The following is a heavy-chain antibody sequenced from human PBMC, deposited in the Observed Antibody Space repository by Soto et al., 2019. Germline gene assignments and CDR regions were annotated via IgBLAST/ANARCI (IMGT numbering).Heavy chain of an antibody. CDR3: ARRYYVSGSYNWFDS. D-gene: IGHD3-10*01. Sequence: QVQLVQSGAEVKKPGSSVKVSCKASGGTFSSYAISWVRQAPGQGLEWMGGYIPIFGTTNYAQKFQGRVTITADEATSTAYRELSSLRSEDTAVYYCARRYYVSGSYNWFDSWGRGTLGTVSS. V-gene: IGHV1-69*12. CDR2: YIPIFGTT. CDR1: GGTFSSYA. J-gene: IGHJ5*01.